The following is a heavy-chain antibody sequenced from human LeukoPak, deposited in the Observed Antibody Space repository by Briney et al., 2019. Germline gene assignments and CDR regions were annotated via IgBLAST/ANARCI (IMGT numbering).Heavy chain of an antibody. D-gene: IGHD6-19*01. CDR1: GFTVNNYY. J-gene: IGHJ5*02. CDR2: IYAGGTA. V-gene: IGHV3-66*01. CDR3: VRMVTGWPNWIDP. Sequence: GSLRLSCAASGFTVNNYYMSWVRQAPGKGPEWVSVIYAGGTAYSADSVKGRFTMSRDNSKNTLYLEMSSLRAEDTAVYYCVRMVTGWPNWIDPWGQGTLVIVSS.